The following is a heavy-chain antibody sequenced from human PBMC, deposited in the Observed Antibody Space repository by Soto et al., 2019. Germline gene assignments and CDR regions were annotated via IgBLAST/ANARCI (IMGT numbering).Heavy chain of an antibody. D-gene: IGHD2-15*01. J-gene: IGHJ4*02. CDR1: GFTFNSHG. Sequence: GGSLRLSCAASGFTFNSHGMHWVRQAPGKGLEWVAVAWYDGRKEYYADFVKGRFTISRDNYRNTVYVQLNSLRAEDTAVYYCARARRGRWHDLDYWGQGTQVTSPQ. CDR3: ARARRGRWHDLDY. CDR2: AWYDGRKE. V-gene: IGHV3-33*01.